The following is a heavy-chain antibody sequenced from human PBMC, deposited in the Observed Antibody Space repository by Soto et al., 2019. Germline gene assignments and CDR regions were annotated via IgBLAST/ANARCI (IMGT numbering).Heavy chain of an antibody. CDR2: ISGSGGST. D-gene: IGHD1-1*01. J-gene: IGHJ6*02. CDR3: GKDLFYNSPNYWYGKDV. CDR1: GFTFSSYA. V-gene: IGHV3-23*01. Sequence: PGGSLRLSCAASGFTFSSYAMSWVRQAPGKGLEWVSAISGSGGSTYYADSVKGRFTISRDNSKNTLYLQMNSLRAEDTAIYYCGKDLFYNSPNYWYGKDVWSQGTTVPGSS.